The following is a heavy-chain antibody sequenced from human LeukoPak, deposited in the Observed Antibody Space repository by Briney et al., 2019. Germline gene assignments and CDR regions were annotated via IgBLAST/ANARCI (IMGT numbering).Heavy chain of an antibody. V-gene: IGHV3-48*04. Sequence: GGSLRLSCASSGFTFSDYTMSWVRQAPGKGLEWVSSIHRTSSPIYYADSVKGRFTISRDNAKNTLYLQMNSLRAEDTAVYYCAKDPGVGYYYYYGMDVWGQGTTVTVSS. D-gene: IGHD2-8*01. J-gene: IGHJ6*02. CDR1: GFTFSDYT. CDR3: AKDPGVGYYYYYGMDV. CDR2: IHRTSSPI.